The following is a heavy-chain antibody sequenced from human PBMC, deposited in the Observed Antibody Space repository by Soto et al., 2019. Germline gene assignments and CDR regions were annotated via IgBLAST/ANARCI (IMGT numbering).Heavy chain of an antibody. CDR3: VRDGTKTLRDWFDP. J-gene: IGHJ5*02. CDR1: GCCISNYY. CDR2: IYYTGDT. Sequence: PSETLSLTCTVSGCCISNYYWSWVRQPPGKGLEWIGYIYYTGDTTYNASLNSRVMMSVDTSKKQFSLKLRSVTAADTAVYYCVRDGTKTLRDWFDPWGQGISVTVSS. V-gene: IGHV4-59*12. D-gene: IGHD1-1*01.